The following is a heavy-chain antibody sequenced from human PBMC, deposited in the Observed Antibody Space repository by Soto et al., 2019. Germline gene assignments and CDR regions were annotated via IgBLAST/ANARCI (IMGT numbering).Heavy chain of an antibody. Sequence: ASVKVSCKAPRDTFTSYYINWVRQAPGQGLEWMGVINPHGGSTAYAQKFKGRATLTRDTSASTVYMEVSSLTSEDTAMYYCARSSGGNFGIIIEGTNWFAPWGQGTLVTVSS. D-gene: IGHD1-26*01. CDR1: RDTFTSYY. CDR2: INPHGGST. J-gene: IGHJ5*02. V-gene: IGHV1-46*01. CDR3: ARSSGGNFGIIIEGTNWFAP.